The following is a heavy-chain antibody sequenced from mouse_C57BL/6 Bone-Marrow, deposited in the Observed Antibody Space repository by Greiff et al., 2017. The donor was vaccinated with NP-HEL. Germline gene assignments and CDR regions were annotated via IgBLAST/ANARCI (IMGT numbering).Heavy chain of an antibody. Sequence: EVKVEESEGGLVQPGSSMKLSCTASGFTFSDYYMAWVRQVPEKGLEWVANINYDGSSTYYLDSLKSRFIISRDNAKNILYLQMSSLKSEDTATYYCARDPAMISPYWYFDVWGTGTTVTVSS. D-gene: IGHD2-4*01. CDR1: GFTFSDYY. V-gene: IGHV5-16*01. CDR2: INYDGSST. J-gene: IGHJ1*03. CDR3: ARDPAMISPYWYFDV.